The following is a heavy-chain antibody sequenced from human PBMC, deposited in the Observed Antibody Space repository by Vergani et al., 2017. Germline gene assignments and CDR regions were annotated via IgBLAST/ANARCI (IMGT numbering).Heavy chain of an antibody. CDR3: AKGRIAVAGIAVNYFDY. V-gene: IGHV3-9*01. CDR1: GFTFGDYA. D-gene: IGHD6-19*01. CDR2: ISWNSGSI. Sequence: VQLVESGGGVVQPGRSLRLSCTASGFTFGDYAMHWVRQAPGKGLEWVSGISWNSGSIGYADSVKGRFTISRDNAKNSLYLQMNSLRAEDTALYYCAKGRIAVAGIAVNYFDYWGQGTLVTVSS. J-gene: IGHJ4*02.